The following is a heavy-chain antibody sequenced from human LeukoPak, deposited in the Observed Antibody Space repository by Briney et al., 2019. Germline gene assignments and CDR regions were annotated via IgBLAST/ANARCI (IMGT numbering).Heavy chain of an antibody. CDR2: INPNSGGT. Sequence: ASVKVSCKASGYTFTGYYMHWVRQAPGQGLELKGRINPNSGGTNYAQKFQGRVTMTRDTSISTAYMELSRLRSDDTAVYYCARVRWELRSFDYWGQGTLVTVSS. J-gene: IGHJ4*02. D-gene: IGHD1-26*01. CDR1: GYTFTGYY. V-gene: IGHV1-2*06. CDR3: ARVRWELRSFDY.